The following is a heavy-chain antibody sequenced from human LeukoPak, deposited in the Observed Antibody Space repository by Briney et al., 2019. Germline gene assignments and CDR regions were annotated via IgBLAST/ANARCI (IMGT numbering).Heavy chain of an antibody. Sequence: PGGCLRLSSAAAGFTFSNYGIDWVRQAPTRLFGWEAVISKDGSNKDYAHSVKGRFIISRDNPKNTLYLQMNRLRAEDTAVYYCARDRSGIYDAFDIWGQGTMVTVSS. V-gene: IGHV3-30*03. D-gene: IGHD1-14*01. J-gene: IGHJ3*02. CDR1: GFTFSNYG. CDR2: ISKDGSNK. CDR3: ARDRSGIYDAFDI.